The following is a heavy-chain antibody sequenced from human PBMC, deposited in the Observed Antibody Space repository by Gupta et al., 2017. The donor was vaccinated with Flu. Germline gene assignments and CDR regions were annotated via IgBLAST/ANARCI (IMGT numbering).Heavy chain of an antibody. CDR1: GFTFTSYT. V-gene: IGHV3-23*01. J-gene: IGHJ4*02. D-gene: IGHD3-22*01. Sequence: EVQLLESGGGLVQPGGSLRLSCAASGFTFTSYTMSWVRQAPGKGLDWVSSISGSGRSTYYADAVKGRFTISRDKSKRTLYLQMNRLRVEDTAVYYCAKDLDYYDASGDWGQGTLVIVSS. CDR3: AKDLDYYDASGD. CDR2: ISGSGRST.